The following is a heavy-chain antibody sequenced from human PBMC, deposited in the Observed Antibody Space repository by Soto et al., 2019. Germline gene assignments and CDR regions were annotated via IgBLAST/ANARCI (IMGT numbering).Heavy chain of an antibody. D-gene: IGHD1-26*01. CDR2: IYTSGST. CDR1: GDSMSKYY. V-gene: IGHV4-4*07. J-gene: IGHJ4*02. CDR3: ARTVGAAYYFDF. Sequence: SETLSLTCTVSGDSMSKYYWSWIRQPAGKGLEWIGRIYTSGSTNYDPSLKSRVNMSIDTSNNHFSLNLKSVTAADAAVYCCARTVGAAYYFDFWGQGALVTVSS.